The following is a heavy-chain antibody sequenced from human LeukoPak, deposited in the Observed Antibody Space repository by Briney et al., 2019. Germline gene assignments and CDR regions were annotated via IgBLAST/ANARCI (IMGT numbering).Heavy chain of an antibody. V-gene: IGHV1-18*01. J-gene: IGHJ4*02. Sequence: ASVKVSCKASGYTFTSYGISWVRQAPGQGLEWMGWISAYNGNTNYAQKLQGRVTMTTDTSTSTAYMELRSLRSDDTATYYCARSYGVTMIVVATSDFDYWGQGTLVTVSS. CDR3: ARSYGVTMIVVATSDFDY. D-gene: IGHD3-22*01. CDR1: GYTFTSYG. CDR2: ISAYNGNT.